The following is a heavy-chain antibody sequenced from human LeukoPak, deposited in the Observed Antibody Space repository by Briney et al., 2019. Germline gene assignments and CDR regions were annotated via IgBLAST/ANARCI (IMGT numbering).Heavy chain of an antibody. V-gene: IGHV3-30*03. CDR2: ISYDGSNK. CDR1: GFTFSSYG. Sequence: PGGSLRLSCAASGFTFSSYGMHWVRQAPGKGLEWVAVISYDGSNKYYVDSVKGRFTISRDNSKNTLYLQMNSLRAEDTAVYYCARDPSRAVAAGDDYWGQGTLVTVSS. D-gene: IGHD6-19*01. J-gene: IGHJ4*02. CDR3: ARDPSRAVAAGDDY.